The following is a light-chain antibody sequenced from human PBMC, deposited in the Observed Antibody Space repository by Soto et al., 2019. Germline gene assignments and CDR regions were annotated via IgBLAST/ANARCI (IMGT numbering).Light chain of an antibody. Sequence: QSVLTQPPSASGTPGQRVTISCSGSSSNIGSNTVNWYQQLPGTAPKLLIYSNNQRHSGVPDRFSGSKSGTSASLAISGLQYEDEADYYCAAWDDRLNGGVFGGGTQLNVL. CDR3: AAWDDRLNGGV. CDR2: SNN. V-gene: IGLV1-44*01. J-gene: IGLJ3*02. CDR1: SSNIGSNT.